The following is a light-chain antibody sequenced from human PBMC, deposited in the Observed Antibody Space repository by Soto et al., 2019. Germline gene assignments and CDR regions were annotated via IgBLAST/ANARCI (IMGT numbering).Light chain of an antibody. CDR1: QSVSSY. CDR2: GAS. Sequence: EIVLTQSPATLSLSPGERATLSCRASQSVSSYLAWYQQKPGQPPRLLIYGASNRATGIPARFSGSGSGTDFTLTIGSLEPEDSAVYYCLQRSNWLTFGGGTKVEIK. V-gene: IGKV3-11*01. J-gene: IGKJ4*01. CDR3: LQRSNWLT.